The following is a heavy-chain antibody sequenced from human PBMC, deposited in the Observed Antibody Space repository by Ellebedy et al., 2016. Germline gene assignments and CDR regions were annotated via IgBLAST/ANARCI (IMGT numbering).Heavy chain of an antibody. V-gene: IGHV3-30*04. CDR3: ARDADGAGTYGKEIVY. D-gene: IGHD1-7*01. CDR1: GFSFSSFA. Sequence: GGSLRLSCTVSGFSFSSFAMHWVRQAPGKGLEWVAVISHDGGNDYYADSVKGRFIISRDNSKNTVHLEMNSLRPEDTAVYYCARDADGAGTYGKEIVYWGQGTQVTVSS. CDR2: ISHDGGND. J-gene: IGHJ4*02.